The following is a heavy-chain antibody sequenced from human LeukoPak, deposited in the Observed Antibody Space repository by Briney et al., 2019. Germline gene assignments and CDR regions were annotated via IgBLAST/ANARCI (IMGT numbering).Heavy chain of an antibody. D-gene: IGHD3-10*01. CDR2: ISSSGSTI. J-gene: IGHJ6*02. CDR1: GFTFSDYY. Sequence: PGGSLRLSCAASGFTFSDYYMSWIRQAPGKGLEWVSYISSSGSTIYYADSVKGRFTISRDNAKNSLYLQMNSLRAEDTAVYYCAREMRYYGSGSYLYYYYYYGIDVWGQGTTVTVSS. V-gene: IGHV3-11*01. CDR3: AREMRYYGSGSYLYYYYYYGIDV.